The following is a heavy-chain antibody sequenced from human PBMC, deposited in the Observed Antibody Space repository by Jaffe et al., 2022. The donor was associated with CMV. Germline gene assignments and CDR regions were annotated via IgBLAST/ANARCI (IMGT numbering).Heavy chain of an antibody. CDR3: AREAIGVVILGRGWFDP. J-gene: IGHJ5*02. D-gene: IGHD3-3*01. CDR1: GYTFTSYA. Sequence: QVQLVQSGAEVKKPGASVKVSCKASGYTFTSYAMHWVRQAPGQRLEWMGWINAGNGNTKYSQKFQGRVTITRDTSASTAYMELSSLRSEDTAVYYCAREAIGVVILGRGWFDPWGQGTLVTVSS. V-gene: IGHV1-3*01. CDR2: INAGNGNT.